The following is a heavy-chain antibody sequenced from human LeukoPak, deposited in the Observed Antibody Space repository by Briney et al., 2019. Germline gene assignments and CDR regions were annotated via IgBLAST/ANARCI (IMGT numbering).Heavy chain of an antibody. CDR1: GYTFTGYY. J-gene: IGHJ4*02. V-gene: IGHV1-2*02. Sequence: ASVKVSCKASGYTFTGYYMHWVRQAPGQGLEWMGWINPNSGGTNYAQKFQGRVTMTRDTSISTAYMELSSVTAADTAVYYCARDGGRLGATFNWGQGTLVTVSS. CDR2: INPNSGGT. CDR3: ARDGGRLGATFN. D-gene: IGHD1-26*01.